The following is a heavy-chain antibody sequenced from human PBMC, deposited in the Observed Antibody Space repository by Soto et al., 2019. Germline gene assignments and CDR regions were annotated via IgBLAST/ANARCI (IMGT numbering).Heavy chain of an antibody. V-gene: IGHV1-18*01. Sequence: GASVKVSCKASGYTFTIYGISWVRQAPGQGLEWMGWISAYNGNTNYAQKLQGRVTMTTDTSTSTAYMELRSLRSDDTAVYYCASSTYYYDSSGYYPFDYWGQGTLVTVSS. J-gene: IGHJ4*02. CDR3: ASSTYYYDSSGYYPFDY. CDR2: ISAYNGNT. CDR1: GYTFTIYG. D-gene: IGHD3-22*01.